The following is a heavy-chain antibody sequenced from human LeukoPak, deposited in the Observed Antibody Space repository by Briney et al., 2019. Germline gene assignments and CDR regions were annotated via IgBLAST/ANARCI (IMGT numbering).Heavy chain of an antibody. CDR3: ARDGYFDWLSPQKYFDY. CDR2: INHSGST. CDR1: GGSFSGYY. J-gene: IGHJ4*02. Sequence: PSETLSLTCAVYGGSFSGYYWSWIRQPPGKGLEWIGEINHSGSTNYNPSLKSQVTIPVDTSKNQFSLKLSSVTAADTAVYYCARDGYFDWLSPQKYFDYWGQGTLVTVSS. D-gene: IGHD3-9*01. V-gene: IGHV4-34*01.